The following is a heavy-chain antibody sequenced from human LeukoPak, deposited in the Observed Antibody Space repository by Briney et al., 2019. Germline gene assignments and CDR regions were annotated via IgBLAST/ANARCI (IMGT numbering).Heavy chain of an antibody. V-gene: IGHV3-21*01. CDR1: RFTFSTYS. CDR3: ARENYYDGSGYSRDFDY. Sequence: PRGSLRLSPAASRFTFSTYSMTSVPHALGKGLEWVSSISSGSSYIYYADPVKGRFTISRDNAKNSLYLQMNSLRAEDTSIYYCARENYYDGSGYSRDFDYWGQGTLVTVSS. CDR2: ISSGSSYI. D-gene: IGHD3-22*01. J-gene: IGHJ4*02.